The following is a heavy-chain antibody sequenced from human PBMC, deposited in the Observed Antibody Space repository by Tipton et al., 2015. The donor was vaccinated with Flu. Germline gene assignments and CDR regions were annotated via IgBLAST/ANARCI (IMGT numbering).Heavy chain of an antibody. V-gene: IGHV3-64*02. D-gene: IGHD3-10*01. CDR2: ISDNGGTT. CDR1: GFTFGTYA. J-gene: IGHJ4*02. CDR3: ARGNFGSGIWGSSYDS. Sequence: EASGFTFGTYAMHWVRQAPGEGLEYVSGISDNGGTTYYADSVQGRFTISRDNSKSTLYLQMGSLRVEDMAVYYCARGNFGSGIWGSSYDSWGQGTLVTVSS.